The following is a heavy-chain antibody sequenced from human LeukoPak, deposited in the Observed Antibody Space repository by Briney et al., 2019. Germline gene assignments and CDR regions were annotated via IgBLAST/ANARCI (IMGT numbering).Heavy chain of an antibody. CDR3: ARDRLDYDFWSGYYYYGMDV. CDR2: IYTSGST. Sequence: SETLSLTCTVSGGSISSGSYHWSWIRQPAGKGLEWIGRIYTSGSTNYNPSLKSRVTISVDTSKNQFSLKLSSVTAADTAVYYCARDRLDYDFWSGYYYYGMDVWGQGTTVTVSS. D-gene: IGHD3-3*01. J-gene: IGHJ6*02. CDR1: GGSISSGSYH. V-gene: IGHV4-61*02.